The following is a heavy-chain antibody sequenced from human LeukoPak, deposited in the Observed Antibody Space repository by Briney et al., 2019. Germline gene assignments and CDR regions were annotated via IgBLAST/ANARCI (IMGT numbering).Heavy chain of an antibody. V-gene: IGHV4-59*01. D-gene: IGHD3-22*01. CDR1: GGSISSYH. Sequence: SETLSLTCTVSGGSISSYHWSWFRQAPGKGLEWIGYLYNSGSTNFNPSLKSRVTISVDTSKNQFSLKLSSVTAADMAVYYCARVQGSGYYLDYWGQGTLVTVSS. CDR2: LYNSGST. J-gene: IGHJ4*02. CDR3: ARVQGSGYYLDY.